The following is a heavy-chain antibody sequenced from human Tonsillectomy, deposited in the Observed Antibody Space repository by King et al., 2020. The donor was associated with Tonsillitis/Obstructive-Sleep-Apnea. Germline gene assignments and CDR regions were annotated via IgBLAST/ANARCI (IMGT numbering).Heavy chain of an antibody. J-gene: IGHJ4*02. CDR3: ARDYGYSGYDLGFDY. Sequence: VQLVESGGGVVQPGRSLRLSCAASGFTFSNYPMHWVRQAPGKGLEWVAIISSDGNDKYYADSVKGRFTISRDNSKNTLFLQMDSPRADDTAVYYCARDYGYSGYDLGFDYWGQGTLVTVSS. CDR2: ISSDGNDK. CDR1: GFTFSNYP. D-gene: IGHD5-12*01. V-gene: IGHV3-30*04.